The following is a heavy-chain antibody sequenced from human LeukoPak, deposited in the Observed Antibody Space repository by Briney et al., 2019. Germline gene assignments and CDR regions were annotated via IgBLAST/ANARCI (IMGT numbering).Heavy chain of an antibody. V-gene: IGHV4-34*01. J-gene: IGHJ4*02. CDR2: INHSGST. D-gene: IGHD2/OR15-2a*01. CDR3: ARRNFASGACFDY. Sequence: PETLSLTCAVYGGSFSGYYWSWIRQPPGKGLEWIGEINHSGSTNYNPSLKNRVTISVDTSKNQFSLQLNSVTPEDTAVYYYARRNFASGACFDYWGQGTLVTVSS. CDR1: GGSFSGYY.